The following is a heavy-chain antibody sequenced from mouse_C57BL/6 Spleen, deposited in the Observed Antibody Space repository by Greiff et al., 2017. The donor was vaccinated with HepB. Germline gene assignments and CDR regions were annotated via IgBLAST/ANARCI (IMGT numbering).Heavy chain of an antibody. CDR3: ARRGLTTVVARPYYFDY. CDR2: ILPGSGST. Sequence: QVQLQQSGAELMKPGASVKLSCKATGYTFTGYWIEWVKQRPGHGLEWIGEILPGSGSTNYNEKFKGKATFTADTSSNTAYMQLSSLTTEDSAIYYCARRGLTTVVARPYYFDYWGQGTTLTVSS. V-gene: IGHV1-9*01. J-gene: IGHJ2*01. D-gene: IGHD1-1*01. CDR1: GYTFTGYW.